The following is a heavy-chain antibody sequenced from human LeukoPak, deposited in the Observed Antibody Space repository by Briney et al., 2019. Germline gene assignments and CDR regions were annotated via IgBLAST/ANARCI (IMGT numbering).Heavy chain of an antibody. CDR1: GITFSSYW. Sequence: TGGSLRLSCAASGITFSSYWMHWVRQVPGEGLVWVSSINSDGSATRYADSVKGRFTMSRDNAENMMYLQMDSLTVEDTAVYYCARVVSGRQWLPLDYWGQGTLVTVSS. CDR3: ARVVSGRQWLPLDY. J-gene: IGHJ4*02. D-gene: IGHD6-19*01. CDR2: INSDGSAT. V-gene: IGHV3-74*01.